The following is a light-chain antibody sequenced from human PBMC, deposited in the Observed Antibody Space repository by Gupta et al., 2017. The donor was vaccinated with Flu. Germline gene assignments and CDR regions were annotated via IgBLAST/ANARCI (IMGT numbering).Light chain of an antibody. CDR1: QSISSSY. CDR2: GAS. CDR3: QQYGTSPYT. V-gene: IGKV3-20*01. J-gene: IGKJ2*01. Sequence: EIVLTQSPGTLSLSPGERATLSCRASQSISSSYLGWYQQKPGQAPRLLIYGASSRATGIPDKFSGSGSGTDFTLTISRLEPEDFAVYYCQQYGTSPYTFGQWTKLDIK.